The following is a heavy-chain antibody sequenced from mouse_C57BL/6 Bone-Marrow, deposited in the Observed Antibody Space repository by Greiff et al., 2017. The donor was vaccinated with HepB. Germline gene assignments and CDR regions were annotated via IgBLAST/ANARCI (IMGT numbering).Heavy chain of an antibody. CDR3: ARWTYYGSSYFGY. Sequence: VQLVESGPELVKPGASVKISCKASGYAFSSSWMNWVKQRPGQGLEWIGRIYPGDGDTNYNEKFKGKATLTADKSSSTAYMQLSSLTSEDSAVYVCARWTYYGSSYFGYWGQGTTLTVSS. J-gene: IGHJ2*01. CDR1: GYAFSSSW. V-gene: IGHV1-82*01. D-gene: IGHD1-1*01. CDR2: IYPGDGDT.